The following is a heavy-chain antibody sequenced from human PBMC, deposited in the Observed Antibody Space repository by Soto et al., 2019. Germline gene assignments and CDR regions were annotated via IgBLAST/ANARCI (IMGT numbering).Heavy chain of an antibody. J-gene: IGHJ3*02. CDR3: ARGGRQWLVRSAFDI. Sequence: QVQLQQWGAGLLKPSETLSLTCAVYGGSFSGYYWSWIRQPPGKGLEWIGEINHSGSTNYNPSLKSQVTISVDKPKNQFSLKLSSVTAAGTAVYYCARGGRQWLVRSAFDIWGQGTMVTVSS. D-gene: IGHD6-19*01. V-gene: IGHV4-34*01. CDR1: GGSFSGYY. CDR2: INHSGST.